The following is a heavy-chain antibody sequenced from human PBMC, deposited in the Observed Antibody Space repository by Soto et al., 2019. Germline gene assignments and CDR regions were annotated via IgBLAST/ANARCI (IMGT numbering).Heavy chain of an antibody. Sequence: PSETLSLTCTVSGGSISSGDYYWSWIRQPPGKGLEWIGYIYYSGSTYYNPSLKSRVTISVDTSKNQFSLKLSSVTAADTAVYYCARVPWLRWYYVDYWGKGTLVTV. D-gene: IGHD5-12*01. J-gene: IGHJ4*02. CDR2: IYYSGST. V-gene: IGHV4-30-4*01. CDR1: GGSISSGDYY. CDR3: ARVPWLRWYYVDY.